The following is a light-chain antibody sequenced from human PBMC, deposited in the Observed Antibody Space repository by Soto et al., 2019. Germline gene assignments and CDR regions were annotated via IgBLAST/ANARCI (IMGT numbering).Light chain of an antibody. CDR2: GAS. CDR3: QQYGSSPIT. V-gene: IGKV3-20*01. J-gene: IGKJ3*01. CDR1: QSVSSSY. Sequence: EIVLTQSPGTLSLSPGERATLSCRASQSVSSSYLAWYQQKPGQAPRLLIYGASSRATGIPDRFGGSGSGTDFTLTISRLEPEDFAVYYCQQYGSSPITFGPGTKVDIK.